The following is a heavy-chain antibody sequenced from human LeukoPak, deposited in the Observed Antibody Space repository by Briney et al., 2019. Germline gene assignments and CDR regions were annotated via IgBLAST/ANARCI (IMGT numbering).Heavy chain of an antibody. Sequence: ASVKVSCKVSGYTLTELSMHWVRQAPGKGLEWMGGLDPEDGETIYAQKFQGRVTMTEDTSTDTAYMELSSLRSEDTAVYYCATLPPYCSGSSTSCYQEYYYYYYGMDVWGQGTTVTVSS. V-gene: IGHV1-24*01. CDR1: GYTLTELS. J-gene: IGHJ6*02. CDR2: LDPEDGET. CDR3: ATLPPYCSGSSTSCYQEYYYYYYGMDV. D-gene: IGHD2-2*01.